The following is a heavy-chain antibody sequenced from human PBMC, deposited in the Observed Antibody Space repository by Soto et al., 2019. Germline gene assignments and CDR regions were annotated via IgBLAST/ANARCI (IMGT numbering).Heavy chain of an antibody. CDR3: ARVGYSYGPFDY. CDR2: INSDGIT. CDR1: GFTFSNYW. J-gene: IGHJ4*02. Sequence: XESLRLSCAASGFTFSNYWMHWVRQAPGKGLVWVSHINSDGITAYADSVKGRFTISRDNAKNTLDLQMNSLRAEDTAVYFCARVGYSYGPFDYWGQGTLVTVSS. V-gene: IGHV3-74*01. D-gene: IGHD5-18*01.